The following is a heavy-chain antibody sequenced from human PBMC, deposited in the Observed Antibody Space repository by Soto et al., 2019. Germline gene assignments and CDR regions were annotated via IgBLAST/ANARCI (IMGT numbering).Heavy chain of an antibody. J-gene: IGHJ5*02. Sequence: QVQLVQSGAEVKKPGASVKVSCKASGYTFTSYYMHWVRQAPGQGLEWMGIINPSGGSTSYAQKFQGRVTMTRDKSTSTVYMELSSLRSEDTAVYYCAREPRIVVPSASPNWFDPWGQGTLVTVSS. D-gene: IGHD2-2*01. CDR3: AREPRIVVPSASPNWFDP. CDR2: INPSGGST. CDR1: GYTFTSYY. V-gene: IGHV1-46*01.